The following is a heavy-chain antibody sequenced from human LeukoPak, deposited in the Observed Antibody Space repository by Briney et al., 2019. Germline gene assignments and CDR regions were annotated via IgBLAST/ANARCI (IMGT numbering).Heavy chain of an antibody. CDR3: ARDRDCGCDCYSAPDY. CDR2: ISYDGSNK. V-gene: IGHV3-30-3*01. J-gene: IGHJ4*02. D-gene: IGHD2-21*02. CDR1: GFTFSSYA. Sequence: PGRSLRLSCAASGFTFSSYAMHWVRQAPGKGLEWVAVISYDGSNKYYADSVKGRFTISRNNSKNTLYLQMNSLRAEDTAVYYCARDRDCGCDCYSAPDYWGQGTLVTVSS.